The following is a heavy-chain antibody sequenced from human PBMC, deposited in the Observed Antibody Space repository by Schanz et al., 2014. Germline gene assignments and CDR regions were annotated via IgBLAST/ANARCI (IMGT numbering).Heavy chain of an antibody. CDR1: GFTFSSYD. V-gene: IGHV3-7*01. CDR3: AKGRFGELSAFDI. Sequence: EVQVVESGGGLVQPGRSLRLSCVASGFTFSSYDVFWVRQAPGKGLEWVANIKKDGSEKYYVDSVKGRFTISRDNAKNSLFLQMNSLRPEDTAVYYCAKGRFGELSAFDIGGQGTMVTVSS. J-gene: IGHJ3*02. D-gene: IGHD3-10*01. CDR2: IKKDGSEK.